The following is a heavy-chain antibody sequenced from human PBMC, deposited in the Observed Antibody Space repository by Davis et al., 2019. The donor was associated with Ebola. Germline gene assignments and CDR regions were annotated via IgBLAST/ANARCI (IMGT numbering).Heavy chain of an antibody. CDR1: GDSVSSNSGA. D-gene: IGHD5-18*01. CDR2: TYYSSKWYK. J-gene: IGHJ6*04. Sequence: HSQTLSLTRAISGDSVSSNSGAWNWITQSPSRGPEWRGRTYYSSKWYKDYAVSVKSRITINLDTSKNQFSLQLNSVTPEDTALYYCARGWLRGGMDVWGEGTTVTVSS. CDR3: ARGWLRGGMDV. V-gene: IGHV6-1*01.